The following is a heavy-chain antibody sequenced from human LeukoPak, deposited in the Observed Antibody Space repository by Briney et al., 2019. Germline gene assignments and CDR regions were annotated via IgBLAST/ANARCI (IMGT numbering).Heavy chain of an antibody. CDR3: ARDQCTSASCYSN. J-gene: IGHJ1*01. CDR2: IYSGGET. CDR1: GITVSRNH. Sequence: GGSLRLSCAASGITVSRNHMSWVRQTPGKGLEWVSVIYSGGETYYAESVKGRFTISRDNSKNTLYLQMNSLRDEDTAVYYCARDQCTSASCYSNWGQGTLVTVSS. V-gene: IGHV3-66*02. D-gene: IGHD2-2*02.